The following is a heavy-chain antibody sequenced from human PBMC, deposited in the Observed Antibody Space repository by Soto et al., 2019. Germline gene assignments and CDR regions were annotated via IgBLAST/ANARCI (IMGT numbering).Heavy chain of an antibody. CDR2: ITGSGGST. J-gene: IGHJ4*02. CDR3: AGPNSGSYYFDH. CDR1: GFTFSSYA. Sequence: EVQLLESGGGLVQPGGSLRLSCAASGFTFSSYAMSWVRQAPGKGLGWVSVITGSGGSTYYADSVKGRFTISRDNSKNTLYLQMTSLRVEDTAVYYCAGPNSGSYYFDHWGQGTPVTVSS. D-gene: IGHD1-26*01. V-gene: IGHV3-23*01.